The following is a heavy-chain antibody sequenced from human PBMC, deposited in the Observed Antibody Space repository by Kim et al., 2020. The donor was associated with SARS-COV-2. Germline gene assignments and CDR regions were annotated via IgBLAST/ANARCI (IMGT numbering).Heavy chain of an antibody. J-gene: IGHJ2*01. Sequence: SETLSLTCTVSGGSISSSSYYWGWIRQPPGKGLEWIGSIYYSGSTYYNPSLKGRVTISVDTSKNQFSLKLSSVTAAATAVYYCARRVVIHWYFDLWGRGTLVTVSS. CDR3: ARRVVIHWYFDL. CDR2: IYYSGST. D-gene: IGHD3-22*01. V-gene: IGHV4-39*01. CDR1: GGSISSSSYY.